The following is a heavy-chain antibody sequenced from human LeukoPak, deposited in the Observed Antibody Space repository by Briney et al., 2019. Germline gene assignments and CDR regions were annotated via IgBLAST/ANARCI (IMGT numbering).Heavy chain of an antibody. CDR1: GYSFTSYW. CDR2: IYPGDSDT. J-gene: IGHJ5*02. CDR3: ARLDYDILTGNPNWFDP. D-gene: IGHD3-9*01. V-gene: IGHV5-51*01. Sequence: GESLKISCKGSGYSFTSYWIGWARQMPGKGLEWMGIIYPGDSDTRYSPSFQGQVTISADKSISTAYLQWSSLKASDTAMYYCARLDYDILTGNPNWFDPWGQGTLVTVPS.